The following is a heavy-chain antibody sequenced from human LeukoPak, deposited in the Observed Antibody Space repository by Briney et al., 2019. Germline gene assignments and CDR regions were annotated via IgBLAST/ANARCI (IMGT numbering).Heavy chain of an antibody. CDR1: GFTFSSYG. CDR3: TTEGSSTRIFDY. J-gene: IGHJ4*02. V-gene: IGHV3-33*01. D-gene: IGHD6-6*01. CDR2: IWYDGSNK. Sequence: PGRSLRLSCAASGFTFSSYGMHWVRQPPGKGLEWVAVIWYDGSNKYYADSVKGRFTISRDNSKNTLYLQMNSLRAEDTAVYYCTTEGSSTRIFDYWGQGTLVTVSS.